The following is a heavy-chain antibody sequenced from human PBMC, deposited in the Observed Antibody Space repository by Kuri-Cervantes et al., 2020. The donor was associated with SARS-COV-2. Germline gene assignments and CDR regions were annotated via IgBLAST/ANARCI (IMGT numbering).Heavy chain of an antibody. D-gene: IGHD3-3*01. V-gene: IGHV4-59*01. J-gene: IGHJ3*02. CDR1: GGSISSYY. CDR3: ARVRIFGVPGFAFDI. CDR2: IYYSGST. Sequence: GSLRLSCTVSGGSISSYYWSWIRQPPGKGLEWIGYIYYSGSTNYNPSLKSRVTISVDTSKNQFSLKLSSVTAADTAGYYCARVRIFGVPGFAFDIWGQGTMVTVSS.